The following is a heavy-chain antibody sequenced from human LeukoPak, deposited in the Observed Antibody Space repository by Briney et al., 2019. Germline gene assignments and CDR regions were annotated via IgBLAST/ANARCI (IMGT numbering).Heavy chain of an antibody. CDR3: ARGRNLAV. Sequence: PGGSLRLSCAASGFTFSSYWMSWVRQAPGKGLEWVANIKEDGSEKYYVDSVKGRFTISRDNAKKSLFLQMNSLRVEDTAVYYCARGRNLAVWGQRTTVTVSS. V-gene: IGHV3-7*01. D-gene: IGHD3-16*01. CDR1: GFTFSSYW. J-gene: IGHJ6*02. CDR2: IKEDGSEK.